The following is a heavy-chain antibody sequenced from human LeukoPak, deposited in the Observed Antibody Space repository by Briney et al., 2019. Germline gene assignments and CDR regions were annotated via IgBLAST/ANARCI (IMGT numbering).Heavy chain of an antibody. CDR3: ARFTGY. CDR1: GFTFSSYC. J-gene: IGHJ4*02. Sequence: GGPLRLSCAASGFTFSSYCMIWVRQAPGKGLDWVSSISSSSSYIYYADSVKGRFTISRDSDKNSLYLEMNSLRAGDTAVYYCARFTGYWGQGTLVTVSS. D-gene: IGHD1-1*01. CDR2: ISSSSSYI. V-gene: IGHV3-21*01.